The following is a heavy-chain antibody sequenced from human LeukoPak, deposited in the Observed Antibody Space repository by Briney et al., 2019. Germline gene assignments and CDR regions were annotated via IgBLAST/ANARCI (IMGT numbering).Heavy chain of an antibody. CDR3: ARDNHYTGNYLDAFDI. CDR1: GFIFSAYG. Sequence: PGGSLRLSCAASGFIFSAYGMHWVRQAPGKGLEWLAVIWYDGSSKYYADSVKGRFTISRDNSKNTLYMQMNNLRVEDTAVYYCARDNHYTGNYLDAFDIWGQGTLVTVSS. J-gene: IGHJ3*02. CDR2: IWYDGSSK. D-gene: IGHD1-1*01. V-gene: IGHV3-33*01.